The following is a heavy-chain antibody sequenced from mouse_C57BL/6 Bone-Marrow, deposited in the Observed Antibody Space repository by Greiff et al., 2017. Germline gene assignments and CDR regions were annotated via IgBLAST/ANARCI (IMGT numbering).Heavy chain of an antibody. CDR2: ISDGGSYT. CDR1: GFTFSSYA. V-gene: IGHV5-4*03. CDR3: AGLDY. J-gene: IGHJ2*01. Sequence: EVKVVESGGGLVKPGGSLKLSCAASGFTFSSYAMSWVRQTPEKRLEWVATISDGGSYTYYPDNVKGRFTISRDNAKNNLYLQMSHLKSEDTAMYYCAGLDYWGQGTTLTVSS.